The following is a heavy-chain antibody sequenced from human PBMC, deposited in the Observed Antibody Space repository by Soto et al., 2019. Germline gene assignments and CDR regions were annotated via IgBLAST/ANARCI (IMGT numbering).Heavy chain of an antibody. Sequence: LETLPLTCTFSGCSSSSSSNRWGWIRQPPGKGLEWIGNIYYSENTYYNPSLKSRVTISVDTSKNQFSLRLTSVTAADTAVYYCATHPPYGPLDHWGQGTLLTVSS. V-gene: IGHV4-39*01. D-gene: IGHD4-17*01. CDR3: ATHPPYGPLDH. CDR1: GCSSSSSSNR. CDR2: IYYSENT. J-gene: IGHJ4*02.